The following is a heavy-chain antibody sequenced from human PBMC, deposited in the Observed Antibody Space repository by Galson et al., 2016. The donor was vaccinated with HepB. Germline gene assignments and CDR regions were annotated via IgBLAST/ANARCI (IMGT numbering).Heavy chain of an antibody. J-gene: IGHJ6*02. Sequence: SLRLSCAASGFTFGDYAMSWLRQAPGKGLEWVGFIRREAYGGTPEYAASVKARFTISRDDSESIAYLHMNSLKTEDTAVYYCSRACSSTTCMFYYGMDVWGQGTTVTVSS. V-gene: IGHV3-49*03. CDR2: IRREAYGGTP. CDR1: GFTFGDYA. CDR3: SRACSSTTCMFYYGMDV. D-gene: IGHD2-2*01.